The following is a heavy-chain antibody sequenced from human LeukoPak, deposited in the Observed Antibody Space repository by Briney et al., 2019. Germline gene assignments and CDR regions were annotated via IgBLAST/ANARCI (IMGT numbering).Heavy chain of an antibody. D-gene: IGHD3-9*01. J-gene: IGHJ6*03. Sequence: PSETLSLTCTVSGASITSYYWTWIRQPPGKGLEWIGFTSFSGSTNYNPSLRSRVTISLDTSTNQFSLTLNAMTAADTAVYYCARRNYHILTGFYGGGTYNYYYTDVWGAGTTVIVSS. CDR1: GASITSYY. CDR2: TSFSGST. V-gene: IGHV4-59*08. CDR3: ARRNYHILTGFYGGGTYNYYYTDV.